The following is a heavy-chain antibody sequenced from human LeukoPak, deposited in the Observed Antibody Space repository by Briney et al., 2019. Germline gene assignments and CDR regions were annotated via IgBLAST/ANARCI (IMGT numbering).Heavy chain of an antibody. CDR3: AGDPVLMTTRNTNWFDP. CDR2: INPNSGGT. D-gene: IGHD4-17*01. V-gene: IGHV1-2*02. CDR1: GYTFTGYY. Sequence: ASVKVSCKASGYTFTGYYMHWVRQAPGQGLEWMGWINPNSGGTNYAQKFQGRVTMTRDTSISTAYMELSRLRSDDTAVYYCAGDPVLMTTRNTNWFDPWGQGTLVTVSS. J-gene: IGHJ5*02.